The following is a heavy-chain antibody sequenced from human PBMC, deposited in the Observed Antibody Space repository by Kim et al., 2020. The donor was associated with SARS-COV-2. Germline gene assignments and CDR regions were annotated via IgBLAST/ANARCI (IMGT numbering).Heavy chain of an antibody. CDR3: TSVPRGSGRRYFES. J-gene: IGHJ4*02. V-gene: IGHV3-15*01. Sequence: GGSLRLSCVGSGLSFSNAGMSWVRQAPGKGLEWVARITSKSDGGTTDYAAAVKDRFTISRDDSKNTLYMQMNVLKTEDTALYYCTSVPRGSGRRYFESLGQGIRFTLSP. CDR1: GLSFSNAG. CDR2: ITSKSDGGTT. D-gene: IGHD3-10*01.